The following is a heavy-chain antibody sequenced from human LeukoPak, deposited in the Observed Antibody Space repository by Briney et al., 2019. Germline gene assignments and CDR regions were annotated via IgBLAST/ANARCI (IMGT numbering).Heavy chain of an antibody. CDR2: INHSGST. J-gene: IGHJ4*02. D-gene: IGHD2-2*01. V-gene: IGHV4-34*01. Sequence: SETLSLTCAVYGGSFSGYYRSWIRQPPGKGLEWIGEINHSGSTNYNPSLKSRVTISVDTSKNQFSLKLSSVTAADTAVYYCARGRYCSSTSCYVAYCGGDCYLDYWGQGTLVTVSS. CDR3: ARGRYCSSTSCYVAYCGGDCYLDY. CDR1: GGSFSGYY.